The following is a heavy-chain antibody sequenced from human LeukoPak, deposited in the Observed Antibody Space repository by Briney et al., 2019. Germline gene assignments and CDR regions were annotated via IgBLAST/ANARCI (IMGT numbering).Heavy chain of an antibody. Sequence: SETLSLTCTVSGGSISSYYWSWIRQPPGKGLEWSGYIYYSGSTNYNPSLKSRVTISVDTSKNQFSLKLSSVTAADTAVYYCARGTTRGPTDGMDVWGQGTTVTVSS. CDR3: ARGTTRGPTDGMDV. CDR1: GGSISSYY. V-gene: IGHV4-59*01. CDR2: IYYSGST. J-gene: IGHJ6*02. D-gene: IGHD1-1*01.